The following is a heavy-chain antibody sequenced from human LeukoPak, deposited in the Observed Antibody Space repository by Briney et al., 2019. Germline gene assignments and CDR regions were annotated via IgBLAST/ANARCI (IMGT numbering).Heavy chain of an antibody. CDR2: IYSGGST. CDR1: GFTVSSNY. Sequence: QAGGSLRLSCAASGFTVSSNYMSWVRQAPGKGLEWVSVIYSGGSTYYADSVKGRFTISRDNAKNTLYLQMNSLRAEDTAVYYCASDTVDTAVGIDYWGQGTLVTVSS. J-gene: IGHJ4*02. CDR3: ASDTVDTAVGIDY. V-gene: IGHV3-53*01. D-gene: IGHD5-18*01.